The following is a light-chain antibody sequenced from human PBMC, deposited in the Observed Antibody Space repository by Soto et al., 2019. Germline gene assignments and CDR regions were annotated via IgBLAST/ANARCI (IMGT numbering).Light chain of an antibody. Sequence: AIRMTQSPSSFSASTGDRVTITCRASQGISSYLAGYQQKPGKAPKLLIYAASTLQSGVPSRFGGSGSGTDFTLTISGLQSEDFATYYCQQYYSYPYTFGQGTKLEIK. CDR1: QGISSY. CDR3: QQYYSYPYT. V-gene: IGKV1-8*01. J-gene: IGKJ2*01. CDR2: AAS.